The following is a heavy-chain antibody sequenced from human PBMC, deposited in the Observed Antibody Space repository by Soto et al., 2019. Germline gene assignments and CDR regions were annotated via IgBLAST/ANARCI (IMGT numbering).Heavy chain of an antibody. CDR2: ISYDGSNK. D-gene: IGHD2-2*01. J-gene: IGHJ6*02. Sequence: GGSLRLSCAASGFTFSSYGMHWVRQAPGKGLEWVAVISYDGSNKYYADSVKGRFTISRDNSKNTLYLQMNSLRAEDTAVYYCAKADIVVVPAEAMDVWGQGTTVTVSS. CDR3: AKADIVVVPAEAMDV. V-gene: IGHV3-30*18. CDR1: GFTFSSYG.